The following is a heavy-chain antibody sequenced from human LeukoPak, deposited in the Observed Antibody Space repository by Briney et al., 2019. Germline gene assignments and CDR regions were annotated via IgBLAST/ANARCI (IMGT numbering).Heavy chain of an antibody. J-gene: IGHJ2*01. CDR2: INSDGSST. CDR3: ARPGGYGYWYFDL. Sequence: GGSLRLSCAASGFTFSSYWMHWVRQAPGKGLVWVSRINSDGSSTSYADSVKGRFTISSDNAKNALYLQMNSLRAEDTAVYYCARPGGYGYWYFDLWGRGTLVTVSS. V-gene: IGHV3-74*01. CDR1: GFTFSSYW. D-gene: IGHD5-12*01.